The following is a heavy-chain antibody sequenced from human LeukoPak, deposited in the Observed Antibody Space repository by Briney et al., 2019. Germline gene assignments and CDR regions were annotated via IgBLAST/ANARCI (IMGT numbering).Heavy chain of an antibody. CDR1: GFPFSSYW. CDR3: ARSTKMGDY. CDR2: INQDGSEK. V-gene: IGHV3-7*04. Sequence: GGSLRLSCAASGFPFSSYWMNWVRQAPGKGLEWVANINQDGSEKYYVDSVKGRFTISRDNAKNSLYVQMNSLRAENTAVYYCARSTKMGDYWGQGTLVTVSS. J-gene: IGHJ4*02. D-gene: IGHD3-22*01.